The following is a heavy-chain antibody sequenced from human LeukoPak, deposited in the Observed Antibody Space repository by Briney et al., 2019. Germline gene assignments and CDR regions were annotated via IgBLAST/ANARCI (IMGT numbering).Heavy chain of an antibody. CDR2: ISGSGGST. D-gene: IGHD6-19*01. V-gene: IGHV3-23*01. CDR3: AKDQEGYSSGWPLDY. Sequence: GGSLRLSCAASGFTFSSYAMSWVRQAPGKGLEWVSAISGSGGSTYYADSVKGRFTISRDNPKNTLYLQMNSLRAEDTAVYYCAKDQEGYSSGWPLDYWGQGTLVTVSS. CDR1: GFTFSSYA. J-gene: IGHJ4*02.